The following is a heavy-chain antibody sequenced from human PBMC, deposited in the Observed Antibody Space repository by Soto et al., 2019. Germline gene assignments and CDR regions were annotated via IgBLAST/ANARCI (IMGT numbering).Heavy chain of an antibody. CDR2: IYPGDSDT. D-gene: IGHD1-26*01. J-gene: IGHJ3*02. CDR3: ARQIVIVGSTYDAFDI. Sequence: PGESLKISCKGSGYSFPSYWIGWVRQKPGQGLEWMGMIYPGDSDTRYSPSFQGQVTMSADKSINTAYLQWRSLKASDTAMYYCARQIVIVGSTYDAFDIWGQGTMVTVSS. CDR1: GYSFPSYW. V-gene: IGHV5-51*01.